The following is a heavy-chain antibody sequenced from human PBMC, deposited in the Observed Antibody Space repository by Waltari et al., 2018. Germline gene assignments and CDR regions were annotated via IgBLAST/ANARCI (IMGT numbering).Heavy chain of an antibody. V-gene: IGHV3-21*01. J-gene: IGHJ4*02. D-gene: IGHD1-1*01. CDR3: AREGWERDFDY. CDR1: GFTFSSYS. CDR2: ISSSSSYI. Sequence: EVQLVESGGGLVKPGGSLRLSCAASGFTFSSYSMNWVRQAPGKGLEWGSSISSSSSYIHDAESVKGRFTISRDNAKNSLYLQMNRLRAEDTAVYYWAREGWERDFDYWGQGTLVTVSS.